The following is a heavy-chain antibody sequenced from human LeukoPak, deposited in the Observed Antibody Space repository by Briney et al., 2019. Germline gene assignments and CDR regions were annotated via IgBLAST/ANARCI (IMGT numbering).Heavy chain of an antibody. V-gene: IGHV1-2*02. CDR1: GYTFTNYY. CDR3: ARDPRYYYDSSGYRAGDAFDI. J-gene: IGHJ3*02. D-gene: IGHD3-22*01. CDR2: INPDSGGT. Sequence: ASVKVSCKASGYTFTNYYLHWVRQAPGQGLEWMGWINPDSGGTNYAQKFQGRVTMTRDTSISTAYMELSRLRSDDTAVYYCARDPRYYYDSSGYRAGDAFDIWGQGTMVTVSS.